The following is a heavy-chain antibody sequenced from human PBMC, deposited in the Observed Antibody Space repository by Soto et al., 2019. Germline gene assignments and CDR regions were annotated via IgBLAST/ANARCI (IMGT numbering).Heavy chain of an antibody. CDR1: SGSISSYY. CDR2: IHYSGST. CDR3: ARKLGYCTGASCPFDS. V-gene: IGHV4-59*08. D-gene: IGHD2-8*02. Sequence: VQLQESGPGLVKPSETLTLTCTVSSGSISSYYWSWIRQSPGKGPEWIGYIHYSGSTKYNPSLKSRVAISVDTSKNQFSLTLSSVTAADTAVYYCARKLGYCTGASCPFDSWGQGTLVTVSS. J-gene: IGHJ4*02.